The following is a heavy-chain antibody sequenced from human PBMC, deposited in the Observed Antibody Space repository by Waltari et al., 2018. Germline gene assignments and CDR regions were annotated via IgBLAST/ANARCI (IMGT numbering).Heavy chain of an antibody. D-gene: IGHD4-17*01. Sequence: QVQLQQWGAGLLKPSETLSPTCAVYGGSFSGYYWSWIRQPPGKGLEWIGEINHSGSTNYNPSLKSRVTISVDTSKNQFSLKLSSVTAADTAVYYCARDGAEIDYFDYWGQGTLVTVSS. CDR3: ARDGAEIDYFDY. CDR1: GGSFSGYY. V-gene: IGHV4-34*01. J-gene: IGHJ4*02. CDR2: INHSGST.